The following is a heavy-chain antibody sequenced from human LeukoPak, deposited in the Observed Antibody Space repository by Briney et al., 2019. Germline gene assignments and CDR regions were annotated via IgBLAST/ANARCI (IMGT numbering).Heavy chain of an antibody. CDR1: GITLSSYG. D-gene: IGHD3-22*01. Sequence: GGSLRLSCAASGITLSSYGMHWVRQAPGMGLEWVAVISYDGSNKYYADSVKGRFTISRDNSKNTLYLQMNSLRAEDTAVYYCVRESHDSSGYYSYYFDYWGQGTLVTVSS. CDR2: ISYDGSNK. V-gene: IGHV3-30*03. J-gene: IGHJ4*02. CDR3: VRESHDSSGYYSYYFDY.